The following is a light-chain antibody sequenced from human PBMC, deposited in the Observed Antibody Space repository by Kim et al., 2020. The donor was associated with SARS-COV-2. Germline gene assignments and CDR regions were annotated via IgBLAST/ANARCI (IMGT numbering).Light chain of an antibody. Sequence: SSVKRSCTLSRGHSNYSMEWHKLQPGKAPRYLMKVESSGSQIEGSGVPDGNSGSSSEADRYLNISNLHSEDEADYFCETWESDTRVFGGGTQLTVL. V-gene: IGLV4-60*03. CDR2: VESSGSQ. CDR1: RGHSNYS. J-gene: IGLJ3*02. CDR3: ETWESDTRV.